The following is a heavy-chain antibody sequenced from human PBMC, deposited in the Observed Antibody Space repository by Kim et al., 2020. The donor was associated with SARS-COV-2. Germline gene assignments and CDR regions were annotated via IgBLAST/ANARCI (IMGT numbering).Heavy chain of an antibody. CDR3: ARGCGGGSCPFYYYYYYGMDV. CDR2: IYYSGST. V-gene: IGHV4-31*03. Sequence: SETLSLTCTVSGGSISSGGYYWSWIRQHPGKGLEWIGYIYYSGSTYYNPSLKSRVTISVDTSKNQFSLKLSSVTAADTAVYYCARGCGGGSCPFYYYYYYGMDVWGQGTTVTVSS. CDR1: GGSISSGGYY. D-gene: IGHD2-15*01. J-gene: IGHJ6*02.